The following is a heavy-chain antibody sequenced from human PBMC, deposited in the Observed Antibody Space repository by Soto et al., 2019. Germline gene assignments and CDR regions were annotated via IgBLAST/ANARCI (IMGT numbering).Heavy chain of an antibody. V-gene: IGHV4-39*01. CDR3: ATHPPYGPLDH. CDR1: GGSISSSSNH. D-gene: IGHD4-17*01. CDR2: IYYSENT. Sequence: PSETLSLSCTVSGGSISSSSNHWGWIRQPPGEGLEWIGNIYYSENTYYNPSLKSRVTISVDTSKNQFSLRLTSVTAADTAVYYCATHPPYGPLDHWGQGTLVTVSS. J-gene: IGHJ4*02.